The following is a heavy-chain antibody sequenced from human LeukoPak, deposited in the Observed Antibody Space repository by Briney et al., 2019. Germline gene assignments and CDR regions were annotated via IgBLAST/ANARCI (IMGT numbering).Heavy chain of an antibody. V-gene: IGHV1-2*02. Sequence: ASVKVSCKASGYTFTGYYMHWVRQAPGQGLEWMGWINPNSGGTNYAQKFQGRVTMTRDTSISTAYMELSRLRSDDTAVYYCASYYYDSSGYYYEALGSLDYWGQGTLVTVSS. D-gene: IGHD3-22*01. CDR3: ASYYYDSSGYYYEALGSLDY. CDR2: INPNSGGT. CDR1: GYTFTGYY. J-gene: IGHJ4*02.